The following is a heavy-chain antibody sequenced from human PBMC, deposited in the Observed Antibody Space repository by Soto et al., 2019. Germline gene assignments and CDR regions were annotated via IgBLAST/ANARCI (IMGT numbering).Heavy chain of an antibody. D-gene: IGHD2-2*01. V-gene: IGHV1-46*03. CDR2: INPSGGST. J-gene: IGHJ6*03. CDR1: GYTFTSYY. CDR3: ARGIVVVPAAMSDYYYYMDV. Sequence: ASVKVSCKASGYTFTSYYMHWVRQAPGQGLEWMGIINPSGGSTSYAQKFQGRVTMTRDTSTSTVYMELSSLRSEDTAVYYCARGIVVVPAAMSDYYYYMDVWGKGTTVTVSS.